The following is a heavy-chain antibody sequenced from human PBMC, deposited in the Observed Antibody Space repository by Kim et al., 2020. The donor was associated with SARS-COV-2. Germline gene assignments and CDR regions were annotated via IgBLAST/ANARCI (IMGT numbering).Heavy chain of an antibody. V-gene: IGHV3-30-3*01. D-gene: IGHD2-2*02. Sequence: GGSLRLSCAASGFTFRTYTLHWVRQAPGKGLEWVAIISFDGINEYYADSVKGRFTISRDDSINRLYLQMSSLRAEDTAVYYCARERGPYCSSTSCYKGPSFWGQGTLLTVSS. CDR3: ARERGPYCSSTSCYKGPSF. CDR1: GFTFRTYT. CDR2: ISFDGINE. J-gene: IGHJ1*01.